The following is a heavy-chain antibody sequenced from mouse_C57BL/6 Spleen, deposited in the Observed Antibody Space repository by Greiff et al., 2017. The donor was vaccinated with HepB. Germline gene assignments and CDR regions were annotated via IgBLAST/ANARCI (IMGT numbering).Heavy chain of an antibody. Sequence: VKLVESGAELARPGASVKMSCKASGYTFTSYTMHWVKQRPGQGLEWIGYINPSSGYTKYNQKFKDKATLTADKSSSTAYMQLSSLTSEDSAVYYCARSNYYGSSRRLGLAYWGQGTLVTVSA. J-gene: IGHJ3*01. V-gene: IGHV1-4*01. D-gene: IGHD1-1*01. CDR1: GYTFTSYT. CDR2: INPSSGYT. CDR3: ARSNYYGSSRRLGLAY.